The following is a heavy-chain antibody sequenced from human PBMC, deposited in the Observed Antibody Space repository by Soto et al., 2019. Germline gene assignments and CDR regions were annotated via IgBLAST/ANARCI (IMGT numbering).Heavy chain of an antibody. CDR1: GFTFSSYA. CDR3: ASAPGYSSSS. V-gene: IGHV3-30-3*01. J-gene: IGHJ5*02. CDR2: ISYEGSNK. D-gene: IGHD6-13*01. Sequence: QVQLVESGGGVVQPGRSLRLSCAASGFTFSSYAMHWVRQAPGKGLEWVAVISYEGSNKYYADSVKGRFTISRDNSKNTLYLQMNSLSAEDTAVYYCASAPGYSSSSWGQGTLVTVSS.